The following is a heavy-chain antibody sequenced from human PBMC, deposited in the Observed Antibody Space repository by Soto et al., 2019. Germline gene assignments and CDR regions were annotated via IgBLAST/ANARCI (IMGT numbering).Heavy chain of an antibody. CDR1: GGSISSYY. D-gene: IGHD5-18*01. V-gene: IGHV4-59*01. CDR2: IYYSGST. Sequence: SETLSLTCTVSGGSISSYYWSWIRQPPGKGLEWIGYIYYSGSTNYNPSLKSRVTISVDTSKNQLSLKLSSVTAADTAVYYCARGNVDTQGAFDTRGHGTMVNVS. CDR3: ARGNVDTQGAFDT. J-gene: IGHJ3*02.